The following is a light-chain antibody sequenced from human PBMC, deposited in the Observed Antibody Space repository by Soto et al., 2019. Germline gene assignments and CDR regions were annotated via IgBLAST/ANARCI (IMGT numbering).Light chain of an antibody. V-gene: IGLV2-11*01. J-gene: IGLJ3*02. CDR3: CLSPGSLTWL. CDR2: EVN. CDR1: GSDVGDSSH. Sequence: QSVLTQPRSVSGSPGQSVTISCTATGSDVGDSSHVSWYQLHPGKAPNLMIYEVNNRPSGVPDRFSGSKSGSTASLTISGLQAEDEAEYYCCLSPGSLTWLFGGGTKVTVL.